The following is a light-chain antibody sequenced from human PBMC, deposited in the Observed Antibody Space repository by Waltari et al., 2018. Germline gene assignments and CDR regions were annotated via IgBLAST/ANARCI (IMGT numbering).Light chain of an antibody. CDR1: SGHSSNV. J-gene: IGLJ3*02. Sequence: QLVVTQSPSASASLGASVKLTCTLSSGHSSNVIAWLQQHPARGPRYLMKVNSDGSHSKGAEIPDRFSGSSSGAERYLTISSLQSEDEADYYCQTGGHGTWVFGGGTKLTVL. V-gene: IGLV4-69*01. CDR3: QTGGHGTWV. CDR2: VNSDGSH.